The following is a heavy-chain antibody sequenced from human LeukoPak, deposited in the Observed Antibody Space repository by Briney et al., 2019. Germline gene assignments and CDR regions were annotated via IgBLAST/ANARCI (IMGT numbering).Heavy chain of an antibody. D-gene: IGHD3-22*01. V-gene: IGHV4-30-2*01. CDR3: ARNLYDSSGYQYDAFDI. CDR2: IYHSGST. CDR1: GGSISSGGYS. Sequence: SETLSLTCAVSGGSISSGGYSWSWIRQPPGKGLEWIVYIYHSGSTYYNPSLKSRVTISVDRSKNQFSLKLSSVTAADTAVYYCARNLYDSSGYQYDAFDIWGQGTMVTVSS. J-gene: IGHJ3*02.